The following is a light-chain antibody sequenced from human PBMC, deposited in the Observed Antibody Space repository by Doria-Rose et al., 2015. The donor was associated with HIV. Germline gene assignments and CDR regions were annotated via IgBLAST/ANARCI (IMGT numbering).Light chain of an antibody. CDR3: QQSYSIPLT. V-gene: IGKV1-39*01. CDR1: QSTSYY. J-gene: IGKJ4*01. CDR2: ASS. Sequence: DIQMTHSPPSLSASGGDRVTLTCRASQSTSYYLNWYQHKPGKAPKLLIYASSGLQSGVPSRFSGSGSGTDFTLTISSLQPEDFATYYCQQSYSIPLTCGGGTRVEI.